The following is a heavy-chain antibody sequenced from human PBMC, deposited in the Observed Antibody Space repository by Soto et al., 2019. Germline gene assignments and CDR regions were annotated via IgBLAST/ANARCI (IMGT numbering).Heavy chain of an antibody. CDR1: GFNFSSYG. J-gene: IGHJ4*02. CDR3: ARKSDCSGGSCPYYFDY. D-gene: IGHD2-15*01. V-gene: IGHV3-23*01. CDR2: ISGTGGST. Sequence: GGSLSLSCAASGFNFSSYGMSWVRQAPGKGLEWVSGISGTGGSTYYADSVKGRFTISRDNSKNTLFLQMDSLRAEDTAVYYCARKSDCSGGSCPYYFDYWGQGTLVTVSS.